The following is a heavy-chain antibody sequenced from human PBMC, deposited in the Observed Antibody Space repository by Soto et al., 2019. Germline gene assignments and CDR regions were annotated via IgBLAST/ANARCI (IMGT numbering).Heavy chain of an antibody. CDR1: GLTFSNYA. J-gene: IGHJ4*02. CDR2: MSSSSNNI. Sequence: GGSLSLSCATSGLTFSNYAMSWVRQAPGGGLEWVSSMSSSSNNIYYGDSMRGRFTISRDNAKNSLYLEMNSLRAEDTAVYYCARESEDLTSNFDYWGQGTLVTVSS. CDR3: ARESEDLTSNFDY. V-gene: IGHV3-21*06.